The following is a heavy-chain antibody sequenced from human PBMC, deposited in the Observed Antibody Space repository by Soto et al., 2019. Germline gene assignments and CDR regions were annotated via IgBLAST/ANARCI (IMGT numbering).Heavy chain of an antibody. Sequence: EVQLLESGGGLVQPGGALRLSCAASGFTFSSYDMIWVRQAPGKGLEWVSAISAGGGSTYYADSVKGRFTISRDNSKNTLYLQMNSLRAEDTAIYYCARQLANYFDYWGQGTLVTVSS. CDR1: GFTFSSYD. V-gene: IGHV3-23*01. D-gene: IGHD6-13*01. J-gene: IGHJ4*02. CDR2: ISAGGGST. CDR3: ARQLANYFDY.